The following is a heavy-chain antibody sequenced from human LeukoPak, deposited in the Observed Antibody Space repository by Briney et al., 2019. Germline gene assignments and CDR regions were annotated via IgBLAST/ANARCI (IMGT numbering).Heavy chain of an antibody. CDR3: AIGDSGRPFDY. CDR1: GFTFSSYS. D-gene: IGHD5-12*01. CDR2: ISSRSSYI. Sequence: GGSLRLSCAASGFTFSSYSMNWVRQAPGKGLEWVSSISSRSSYIYYADSVKGRFTISRDNAKNSPYLQMNSLRAEDTAVYYCAIGDSGRPFDYWGQGTLVTVSS. V-gene: IGHV3-21*01. J-gene: IGHJ4*02.